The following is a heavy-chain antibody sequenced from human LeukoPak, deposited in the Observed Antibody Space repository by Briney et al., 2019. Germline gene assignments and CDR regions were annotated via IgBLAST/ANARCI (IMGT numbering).Heavy chain of an antibody. Sequence: GGSLRLSCAASGFTFSDVWMNWVRQAPGKGLEWVGRIKSKTDGGTTDYAAPVKGRFTISRDDSKNTLYLQMNSLRTEDTALYYCTTRHSTVGFGAHWGQGTLVTVSS. CDR1: GFTFSDVW. D-gene: IGHD3-10*01. V-gene: IGHV3-15*01. J-gene: IGHJ4*02. CDR2: IKSKTDGGTT. CDR3: TTRHSTVGFGAH.